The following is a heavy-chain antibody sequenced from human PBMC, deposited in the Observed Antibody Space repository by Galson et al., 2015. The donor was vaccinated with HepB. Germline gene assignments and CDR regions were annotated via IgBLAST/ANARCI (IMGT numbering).Heavy chain of an antibody. CDR3: ARGGLYCSSTSCPGFYYYYGMDV. CDR2: IWYDGSNK. D-gene: IGHD2-2*01. CDR1: GFTFSRYG. J-gene: IGHJ6*02. V-gene: IGHV3-33*01. Sequence: SLRLSCAASGFTFSRYGMHWVRQAPGKGLEWVAVIWYDGSNKYYADSVKGRFTISRDNSKNTLYLQMNSLRAEDTAVYYCARGGLYCSSTSCPGFYYYYGMDVWGQGTTVTVSS.